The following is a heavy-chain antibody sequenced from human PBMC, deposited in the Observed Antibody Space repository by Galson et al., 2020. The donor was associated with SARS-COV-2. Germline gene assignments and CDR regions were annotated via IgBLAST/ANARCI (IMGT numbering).Heavy chain of an antibody. J-gene: IGHJ1*01. CDR1: GGSLSSGDYY. D-gene: IGHD6-13*01. Sequence: SETLSLTCTVSGGSLSSGDYYWSWIRQPPGKGLEWIGYIYYSGSTYYNPSLKSRVTISVDTSKNQFSLKLSSVTAADTAVYYCASQYSSSWYAEYFQHWGQGTLVTVSS. CDR2: IYYSGST. V-gene: IGHV4-30-4*01. CDR3: ASQYSSSWYAEYFQH.